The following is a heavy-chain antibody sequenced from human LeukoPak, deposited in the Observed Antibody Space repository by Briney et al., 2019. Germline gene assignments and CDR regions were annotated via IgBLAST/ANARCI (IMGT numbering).Heavy chain of an antibody. CDR2: IKEDGSEK. CDR3: ARGGLEPRI. J-gene: IGHJ4*02. V-gene: IGHV3-7*01. CDR1: GFTFSRYW. Sequence: GGSLRLSCGGSGFTFSRYWMAWVRQAPGMGPEFVANIKEDGSEKHYVDSVKGRFTISRDNAKNSLYLQMNSLRAEDTAVYYCARGGLEPRIGGQGTLVTVSS. D-gene: IGHD2-21*01.